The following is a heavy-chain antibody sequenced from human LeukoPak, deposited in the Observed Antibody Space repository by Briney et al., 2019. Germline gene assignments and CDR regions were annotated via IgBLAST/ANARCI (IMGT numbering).Heavy chain of an antibody. CDR1: GFTFSSYG. Sequence: GGSLRLSCAASGFTFSSYGMSWVRQAPGKGLEWVSGIRGSGSSAYYADSVKGRFTISRDNSKDMLYLQMNSLRADDTAVYYCAKGGGLGAYDMDVWGQGTTVTVS. CDR3: AKGGGLGAYDMDV. CDR2: IRGSGSSA. V-gene: IGHV3-23*01. J-gene: IGHJ6*02. D-gene: IGHD4/OR15-4a*01.